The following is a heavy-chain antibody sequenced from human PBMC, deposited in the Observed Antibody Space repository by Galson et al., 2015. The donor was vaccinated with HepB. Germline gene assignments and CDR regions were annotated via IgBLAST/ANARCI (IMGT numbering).Heavy chain of an antibody. Sequence: QSGAEVKKPGESLKNSCTGAGYRFTSYWIGWVRRMPGKGLEWMGIIFPRDSDTRYSPSFQGQVAISTDNSISTAYLQWSSLKASDTAMYYCARGYNSGWFVNPYYFDLWGRGTLVTVS. J-gene: IGHJ2*01. CDR3: ARGYNSGWFVNPYYFDL. CDR1: GYRFTSYW. CDR2: IFPRDSDT. D-gene: IGHD6-19*01. V-gene: IGHV5-51*01.